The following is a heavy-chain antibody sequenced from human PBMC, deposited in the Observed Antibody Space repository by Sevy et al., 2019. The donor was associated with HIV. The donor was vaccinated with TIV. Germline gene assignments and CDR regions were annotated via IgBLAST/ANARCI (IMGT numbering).Heavy chain of an antibody. CDR2: IKSETDGGTT. CDR3: SMEDGYNYFDY. V-gene: IGHV3-15*07. CDR1: GFTLNKAW. J-gene: IGHJ4*02. Sequence: GGSLRLSCAASGFTLNKAWMKWVRQAPGKGLEWVGRIKSETDGGTTDYAEPVKGRFSISRDDSKNTLYLQMNSLKIEDTAVYYCSMEDGYNYFDYWGQGALVTVSS. D-gene: IGHD5-12*01.